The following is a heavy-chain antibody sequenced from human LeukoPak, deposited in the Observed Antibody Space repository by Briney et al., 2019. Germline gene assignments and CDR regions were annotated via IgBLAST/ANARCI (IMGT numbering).Heavy chain of an antibody. Sequence: SQTLSLTCAISGDSVSSNSAAWNWIRQSPSRGLEWLGRTYYRSKWYNDYAVSVKSRITINPDTSKNQFSLQLNSVTPEDTAVYFCARDLYCSSTSCSFGGGGFDYWGQGTLVTVSS. CDR1: GDSVSSNSAA. D-gene: IGHD2-2*01. V-gene: IGHV6-1*01. J-gene: IGHJ4*02. CDR2: TYYRSKWYN. CDR3: ARDLYCSSTSCSFGGGGFDY.